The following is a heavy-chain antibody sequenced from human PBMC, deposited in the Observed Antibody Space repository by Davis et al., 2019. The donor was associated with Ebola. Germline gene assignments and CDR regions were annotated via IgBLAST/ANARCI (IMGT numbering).Heavy chain of an antibody. J-gene: IGHJ4*02. CDR3: ARGDITVNRGVRVSTGANDY. Sequence: ASVKVSCKASGYTFTNNYIHWVRQAPGQGLEWMGIINPSGGYTTDAQKFLGRVTMTRDTSTFTVYMALSSLRSEDTAVYYCARGDITVNRGVRVSTGANDYWGQGTQVTVSS. CDR1: GYTFTNNY. V-gene: IGHV1-46*01. D-gene: IGHD3-10*01. CDR2: INPSGGYT.